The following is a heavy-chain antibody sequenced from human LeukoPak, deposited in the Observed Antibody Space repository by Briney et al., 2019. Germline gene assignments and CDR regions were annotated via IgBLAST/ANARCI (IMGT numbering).Heavy chain of an antibody. CDR2: IIPIFGTA. CDR3: ARGAWCSGGSCYSGLNYYYYMDV. D-gene: IGHD2-15*01. CDR1: GGTFSSYA. J-gene: IGHJ6*03. Sequence: SVKVSCKASGGTFSSYAISWVRQAPGQGLEWMGGIIPIFGTANYAQKFQGRVTITTDESTSTAYMELSSLRSEDTAVYYRARGAWCSGGSCYSGLNYYYYMDVWGKGTTVTVSS. V-gene: IGHV1-69*05.